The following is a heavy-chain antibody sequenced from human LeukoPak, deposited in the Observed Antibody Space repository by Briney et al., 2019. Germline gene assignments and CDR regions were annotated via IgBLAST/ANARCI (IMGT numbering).Heavy chain of an antibody. J-gene: IGHJ4*02. Sequence: PGGSLRLSCAASRFTFSSYAMSWVRQAPGKGLEWVSAISGSGGSTYYADSVKGRFTISRDNSKNTLYLQMNSLRAEDTAVYYCAKAPTRSEGFDYWGQGTLVTVSS. CDR3: AKAPTRSEGFDY. CDR1: RFTFSSYA. V-gene: IGHV3-23*01. CDR2: ISGSGGST.